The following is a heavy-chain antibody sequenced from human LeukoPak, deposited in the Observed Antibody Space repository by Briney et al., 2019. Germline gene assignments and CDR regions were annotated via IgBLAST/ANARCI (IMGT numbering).Heavy chain of an antibody. CDR1: GFSVTNTY. D-gene: IGHD6-19*01. CDR3: AKKAVALDC. Sequence: GGSLRLSCSASGFSVTNTYMTWVRQAPGKGLDGVAVLYTSGSTAYADSVKGRFTISRGNAENTLYLQMNSLRAEDTAVYYCAKKAVALDCWGQGTLVTVSS. CDR2: LYTSGST. V-gene: IGHV3-53*01. J-gene: IGHJ4*02.